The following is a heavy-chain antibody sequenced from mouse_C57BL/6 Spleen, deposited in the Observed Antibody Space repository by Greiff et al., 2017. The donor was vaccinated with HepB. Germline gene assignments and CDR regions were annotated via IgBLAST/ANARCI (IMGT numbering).Heavy chain of an antibody. D-gene: IGHD1-1*01. CDR3: ASPPAGSSYDYFDY. Sequence: QVQLQQSGPELVKPGASVKISCKASGYAFSSSWMNWVKQRPGKGLEWIGRIYPGDGDTNYNGKFKGKATLTADKSSSTAYMQLSSLTSEDSAVYFCASPPAGSSYDYFDYWGQGTTLTVSS. CDR1: GYAFSSSW. V-gene: IGHV1-82*01. CDR2: IYPGDGDT. J-gene: IGHJ2*01.